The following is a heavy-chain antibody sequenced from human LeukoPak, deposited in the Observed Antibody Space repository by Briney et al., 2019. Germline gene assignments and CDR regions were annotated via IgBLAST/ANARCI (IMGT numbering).Heavy chain of an antibody. CDR1: GFTFTGYY. D-gene: IGHD3-22*01. J-gene: IGHJ4*02. Sequence: ASVKVSCKASGFTFTGYYIHWVRQAPGQGLEWMGWINPKSGGTNYQGRVTMTRDTSINTAYMELSRLRSDDTAVYYCARVGYYYDSSGYYASTPHFDYWGQGTLVTVSS. CDR2: INPKSGGT. CDR3: ARVGYYYDSSGYYASTPHFDY. V-gene: IGHV1-2*02.